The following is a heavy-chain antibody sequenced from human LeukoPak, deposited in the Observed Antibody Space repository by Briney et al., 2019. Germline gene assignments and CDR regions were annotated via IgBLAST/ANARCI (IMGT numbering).Heavy chain of an antibody. CDR3: ARDGDRRRYCSSTSCYPTYFDY. Sequence: PGGSLRLSCAASGFTFSDYYMSWIRQAPGKGLEWVSYISSSSSYTNYADSVKGRFTISRDNAKNSLYLQMNGLRAEDTAVYYCARDGDRRRYCSSTSCYPTYFDYWGQGTLVTVSS. D-gene: IGHD2-2*01. V-gene: IGHV3-11*06. CDR2: ISSSSSYT. J-gene: IGHJ4*02. CDR1: GFTFSDYY.